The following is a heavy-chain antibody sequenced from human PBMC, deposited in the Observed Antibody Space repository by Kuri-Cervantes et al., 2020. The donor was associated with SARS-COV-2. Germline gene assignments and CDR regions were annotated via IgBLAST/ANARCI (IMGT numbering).Heavy chain of an antibody. CDR3: ARLKRGSNWFDP. CDR1: GYSISSGYY. Sequence: SETLSLTCTVSGYSISSGYYWGWIRQPPGKGLEWIGSIYHSGSTYYNPSLKSRVTISVDTSKNQFSLKLSSVTAADTAVYYCARLKRGSNWFDPWAREPWSPSPQ. V-gene: IGHV4-38-2*02. CDR2: IYHSGST. J-gene: IGHJ5*02. D-gene: IGHD2-15*01.